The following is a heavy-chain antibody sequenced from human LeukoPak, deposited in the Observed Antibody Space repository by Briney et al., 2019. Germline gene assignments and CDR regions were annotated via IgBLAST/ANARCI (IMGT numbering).Heavy chain of an antibody. CDR3: ARYRGASGYHFDY. Sequence: SETLSLTCTVSGYSISSGYYWGWIRQPPGKGLEWIGNIYPTGSTYYNPSLKSRVTISVDKSKNQFSLKLSSVTAADTAMYYCARYRGASGYHFDYWGQGTLVTVSS. D-gene: IGHD5-12*01. CDR1: GYSISSGYY. CDR2: IYPTGST. J-gene: IGHJ4*02. V-gene: IGHV4-38-2*02.